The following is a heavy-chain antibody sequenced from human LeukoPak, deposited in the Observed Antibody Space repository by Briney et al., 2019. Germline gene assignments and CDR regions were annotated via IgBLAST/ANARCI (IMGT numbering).Heavy chain of an antibody. CDR1: GFTFSSYA. CDR2: ISYDGSNK. Sequence: PPGASLRLSCAASGFTFSSYAMRWLRQAPGQGRAGVAFISYDGSNKYYADSVKGRFTISRDNSKNTLYLQMNSLRAEDTAVYYCAKDQAPRYGSGSRFDYWGQGTLVTVSS. D-gene: IGHD3-10*01. J-gene: IGHJ4*02. CDR3: AKDQAPRYGSGSRFDY. V-gene: IGHV3-30*18.